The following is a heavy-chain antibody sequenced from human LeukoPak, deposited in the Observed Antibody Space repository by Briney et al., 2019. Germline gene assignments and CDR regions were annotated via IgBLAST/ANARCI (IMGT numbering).Heavy chain of an antibody. V-gene: IGHV3-53*05. CDR1: GIRVNSNY. CDR2: IYSGGST. Sequence: GGSLRLSCAASGIRVNSNYMSWVRQAPGKGLEWVPVIYSGGSTSYADSVKGRFTISRDNSKNTLYLQMNSLRAEDTAVYYCAKDHPSGGWGQGTLVTVSS. J-gene: IGHJ4*02. D-gene: IGHD3-10*01. CDR3: AKDHPSGG.